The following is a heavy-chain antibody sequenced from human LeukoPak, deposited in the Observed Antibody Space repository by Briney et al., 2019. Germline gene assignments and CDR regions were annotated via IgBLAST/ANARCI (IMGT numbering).Heavy chain of an antibody. J-gene: IGHJ4*02. CDR1: GGSISSYY. D-gene: IGHD4-17*01. CDR3: ARMDYGDYRVWNFDY. V-gene: IGHV4-4*07. Sequence: SETLSLTCTVPGGSISSYYWSWIRQPAGTGLEWIGRIYTSGSTNYNPSLPSRVTMSVDTSKNQFSLKLSSVTAADADVYYSARMDYGDYRVWNFDYWGQGTLVTVSS. CDR2: IYTSGST.